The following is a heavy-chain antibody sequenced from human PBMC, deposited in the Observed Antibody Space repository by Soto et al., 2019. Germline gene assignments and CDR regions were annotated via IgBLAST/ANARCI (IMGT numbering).Heavy chain of an antibody. CDR1: GGTFSSYT. V-gene: IGHV1-69*04. CDR3: ARDFRQWLAIDY. CDR2: IIPILGIA. J-gene: IGHJ4*02. D-gene: IGHD6-19*01. Sequence: SVKVSCKASGGTFSSYTIRWVRQAPGQGLERMGRIIPILGIANYAQKSQGRVTITADKSTSTAYMELSSLRSEDTAVYYCARDFRQWLAIDYWGQGTLVTVSS.